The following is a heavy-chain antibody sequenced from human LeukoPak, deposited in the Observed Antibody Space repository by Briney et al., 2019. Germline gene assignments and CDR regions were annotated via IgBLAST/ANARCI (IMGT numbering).Heavy chain of an antibody. CDR3: VRDMKSDPYCSGGSCYSGSGFDP. V-gene: IGHV1-18*01. CDR1: GYTFTSYG. CDR2: ISAYNGNT. Sequence: ASVKVSCKASGYTFTSYGISWVRQAPGQGLEWMGWISAYNGNTNYAQKLQGRVTMTTDTSTSTAYMELRSLRSDDTAVYYCVRDMKSDPYCSGGSCYSGSGFDPWGQGTLVTVSS. D-gene: IGHD2-15*01. J-gene: IGHJ5*02.